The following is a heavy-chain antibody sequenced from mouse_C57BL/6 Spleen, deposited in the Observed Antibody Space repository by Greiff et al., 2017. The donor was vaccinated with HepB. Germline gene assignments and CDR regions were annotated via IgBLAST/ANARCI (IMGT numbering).Heavy chain of an antibody. J-gene: IGHJ2*01. D-gene: IGHD2-2*01. CDR2: IHPNSGST. Sequence: QVQLKQPGAELVKPGASVKLSCKASGYTFTSYWMHWVKQRPGQGLEWIGMIHPNSGSTNYNEKFKSKATLTVDKSSSTAYMQLSSLTSEDSAVYYCARSNYGYDGIDYWGQGTTLTVSS. CDR3: ARSNYGYDGIDY. V-gene: IGHV1-64*01. CDR1: GYTFTSYW.